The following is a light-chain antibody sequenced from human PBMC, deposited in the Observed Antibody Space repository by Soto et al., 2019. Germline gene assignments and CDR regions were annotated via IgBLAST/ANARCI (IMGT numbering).Light chain of an antibody. CDR1: QNVDSN. CDR2: GAS. V-gene: IGKV3-15*01. Sequence: EIVMTQSPATLSVSPGEGVTLSCRASQNVDSNYLAWYQQKSGQAPRLLIHGASNRATGIPARFSGSGSGTEFTLTISSLQSEDFAVYYCQPYKNWPPITFGQGTRLEIK. CDR3: QPYKNWPPIT. J-gene: IGKJ5*01.